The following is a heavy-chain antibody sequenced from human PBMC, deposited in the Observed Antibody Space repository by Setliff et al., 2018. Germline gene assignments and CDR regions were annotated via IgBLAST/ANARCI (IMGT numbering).Heavy chain of an antibody. CDR2: ISWNSGSI. D-gene: IGHD2-2*01. J-gene: IGHJ6*03. CDR1: GFTFDDYA. CDR3: ARDRGSDSCRGCDYMVV. V-gene: IGHV3-9*01. Sequence: PGGSLRLSCAASGFTFDDYAMHWVRQAPGKGLEWVSGISWNSGSIGYAASVKGRFTIARDNAKNSLYLQINSLRDEDTAGYYCARDRGSDSCRGCDYMVVWGKGTTVTVSS.